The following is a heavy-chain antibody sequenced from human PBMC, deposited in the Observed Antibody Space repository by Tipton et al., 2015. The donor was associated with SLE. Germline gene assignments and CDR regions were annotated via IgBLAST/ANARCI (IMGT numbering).Heavy chain of an antibody. J-gene: IGHJ2*01. CDR1: GYSISSGYY. CDR3: ARQNVAYCTGGVCTYWYFDL. D-gene: IGHD2-8*02. Sequence: TLSLTCAVSGYSISSGYYWGWIRQPPGKGLEWIGSIYHSGSTYYKSSLKSRVTISVDTSKNQFSLKLSSVTAADTAVYYCARQNVAYCTGGVCTYWYFDLWGRGTLVTVSS. CDR2: IYHSGST. V-gene: IGHV4-38-2*01.